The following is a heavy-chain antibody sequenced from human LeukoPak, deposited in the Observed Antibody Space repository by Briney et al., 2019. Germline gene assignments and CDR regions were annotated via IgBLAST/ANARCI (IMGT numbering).Heavy chain of an antibody. D-gene: IGHD6-13*01. J-gene: IGHJ4*02. CDR1: GFTFSSYS. CDR3: AALDSSSWNY. Sequence: GGSLRLSCAASGFTFSSYSMNWVRQAPGKGLEWVANIKQDGSEKYYVDSVKGRFTISRDNAKNSLYLQMNSLRAEDTAVYYCAALDSSSWNYWGQGTLVTVSS. CDR2: IKQDGSEK. V-gene: IGHV3-7*01.